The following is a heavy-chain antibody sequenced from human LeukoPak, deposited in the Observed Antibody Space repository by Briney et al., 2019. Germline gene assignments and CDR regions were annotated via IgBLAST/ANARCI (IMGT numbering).Heavy chain of an antibody. CDR1: GFTFSSYA. D-gene: IGHD6-19*01. Sequence: PGGSLRLSCAAPGFTFSSYAMSWVRQAPGKGLEWVSANSGSGDSTYYADSVKGRFTISRDNSRNTLYLQMNDLRAEDTAVYYCAKPCRSGLSPFDAFDIWGQGTMVTVSS. CDR2: NSGSGDST. CDR3: AKPCRSGLSPFDAFDI. V-gene: IGHV3-23*01. J-gene: IGHJ3*02.